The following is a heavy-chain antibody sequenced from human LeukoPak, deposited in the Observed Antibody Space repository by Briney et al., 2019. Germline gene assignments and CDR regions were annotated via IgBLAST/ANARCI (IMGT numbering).Heavy chain of an antibody. CDR3: ARDPFEH. V-gene: IGHV3-7*01. J-gene: IGHJ1*01. CDR1: GFTFSRRT. CDR2: ITQGGSEK. Sequence: GGSLRLSCAASGFTFSRRTMNWVRQAPGKGLEWVATITQGGSEKFYVDSVKGRFTISGDNAKNSLYLQMNSLRAEDTAVYYCARDPFEHWGQGTLVTVSS.